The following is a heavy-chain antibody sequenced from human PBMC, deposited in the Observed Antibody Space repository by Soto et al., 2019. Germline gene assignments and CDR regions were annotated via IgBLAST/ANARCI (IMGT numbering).Heavy chain of an antibody. CDR2: ISANSGNT. J-gene: IGHJ6*03. D-gene: IGHD3-16*02. CDR3: ARAYDYIWGSYRSLYYMDV. V-gene: IGHV1-8*01. Sequence: GASVKVSCKSSGYTFTSYDINWVRQATGQGLEWMGWISANSGNTDYAQKIQGRVTMTTDTSTSTAYMELRSLRSDDTAVYYCARAYDYIWGSYRSLYYMDVWGKGTTVTVSS. CDR1: GYTFTSYD.